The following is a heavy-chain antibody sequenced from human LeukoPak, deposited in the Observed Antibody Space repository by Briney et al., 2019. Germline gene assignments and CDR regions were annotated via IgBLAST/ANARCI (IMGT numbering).Heavy chain of an antibody. Sequence: SETLSLTCTVSGGSISSYYWSWIRQPAGKGLEWIGRIYTSVGNNYHLSLKSRDTISVATSKNQFSLKLSSVTAADTAVYYCARVRYDFWSGYSDYWGQGTLVTVSS. V-gene: IGHV4-4*07. CDR3: ARVRYDFWSGYSDY. D-gene: IGHD3-3*01. CDR2: IYTSVGN. CDR1: GGSISSYY. J-gene: IGHJ4*02.